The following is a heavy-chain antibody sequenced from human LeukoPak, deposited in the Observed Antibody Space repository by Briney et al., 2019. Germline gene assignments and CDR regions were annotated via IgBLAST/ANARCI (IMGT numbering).Heavy chain of an antibody. CDR2: IGIDDGT. J-gene: IGHJ3*02. D-gene: IGHD3-10*01. CDR3: ARRSRGFRSYSDAFDI. V-gene: IGHV3-13*04. Sequence: GGSLRLSCAASGLPFSTYDMHWVRQATGKGLEWVSGIGIDDGTYYAVSVKGRFSISRENAKNSLYLQMNSLRAGDTAVYYCARRSRGFRSYSDAFDIWGQRTMVTVSS. CDR1: GLPFSTYD.